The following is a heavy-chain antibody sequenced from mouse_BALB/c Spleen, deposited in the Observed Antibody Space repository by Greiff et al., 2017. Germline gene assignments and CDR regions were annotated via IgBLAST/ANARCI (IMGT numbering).Heavy chain of an antibody. V-gene: IGHV1-18*01. CDR1: GYSFTGYT. Sequence: VQLKESGPELVKPGASMKISCKASGYSFTGYTMNWVKQSHGKNLEWIGLTNPYNGGTSYNQKFKGKATLTVDKSSSTAYMELLSLTSEDSAVYYCARGTVVVYYYAMDYWGQGTSVTVSS. CDR2: TNPYNGGT. D-gene: IGHD1-1*01. CDR3: ARGTVVVYYYAMDY. J-gene: IGHJ4*01.